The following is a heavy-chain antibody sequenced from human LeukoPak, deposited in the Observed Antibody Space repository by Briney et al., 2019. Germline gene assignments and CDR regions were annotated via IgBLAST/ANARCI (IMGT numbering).Heavy chain of an antibody. J-gene: IGHJ3*02. CDR2: IYYSGST. D-gene: IGHD3-10*01. CDR1: GGSISSYY. CDR3: ARAVWFGEFRRGFDI. V-gene: IGHV4-59*01. Sequence: SETLSLTCTVSGGSISSYYWSWIRQPPGKGLEWIGYIYYSGSTNYNPSLKSRVTISVDTSKNQFSLKLSSVTAADTAVYYCARAVWFGEFRRGFDIWGQGTMVTVSS.